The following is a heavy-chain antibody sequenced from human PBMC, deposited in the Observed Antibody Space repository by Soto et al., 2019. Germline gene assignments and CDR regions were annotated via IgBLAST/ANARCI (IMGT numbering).Heavy chain of an antibody. V-gene: IGHV3-23*01. Sequence: PGGSLRLSCAASAFIFSNYDMSWVRQAPGKGLEWVSAITGSGRSTYYADSVKGRFTISRDNSKKTLYLQMSSLRAEDTAVYYCAKDGPVSTFDYWGQGTLVTSPQ. CDR3: AKDGPVSTFDY. D-gene: IGHD2-8*01. CDR2: ITGSGRST. CDR1: AFIFSNYD. J-gene: IGHJ4*02.